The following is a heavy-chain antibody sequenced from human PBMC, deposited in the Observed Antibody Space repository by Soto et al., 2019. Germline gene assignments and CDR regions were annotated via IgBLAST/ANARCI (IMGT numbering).Heavy chain of an antibody. J-gene: IGHJ6*02. Sequence: SVKVSCKASGGTFSSYAISWVRQAPGQGLEWMGGIIPIFGTANYAQKFQGRVTITADESTSTAYMELSSLRSEDTAVYYCARGMIVVVITNYYYGMDVCGQGPTVTVYS. V-gene: IGHV1-69*13. CDR2: IIPIFGTA. CDR1: GGTFSSYA. CDR3: ARGMIVVVITNYYYGMDV. D-gene: IGHD3-22*01.